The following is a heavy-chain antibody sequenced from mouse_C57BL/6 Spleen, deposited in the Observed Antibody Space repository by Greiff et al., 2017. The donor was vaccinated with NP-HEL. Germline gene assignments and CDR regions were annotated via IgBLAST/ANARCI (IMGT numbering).Heavy chain of an antibody. J-gene: IGHJ4*01. CDR3: ASDYYGSSYDAVDY. CDR1: GFTFSDYG. V-gene: IGHV5-17*01. CDR2: ISSGSSTI. D-gene: IGHD1-1*01. Sequence: EVQLVESGGGLVKPGGSLKLSCAASGFTFSDYGMHWVRQAPEKGLEWVAYISSGSSTIYYADTVKGRFTISRDNAKNTLFLQMTRPKSEDTAMYYCASDYYGSSYDAVDYWGQGTSVTVSS.